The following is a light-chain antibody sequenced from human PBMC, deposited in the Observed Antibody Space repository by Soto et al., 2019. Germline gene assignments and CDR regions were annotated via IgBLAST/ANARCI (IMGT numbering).Light chain of an antibody. V-gene: IGKV3-20*01. CDR1: QSVSSSY. J-gene: IGKJ5*01. CDR3: QQYGSSLSIT. CDR2: GAS. Sequence: EIVLTQSPGTLSLSPGERGTLSCRASQSVSSSYLAWYQQKPGQAPRLLIYGASSRATGIPDRFSGSGSGTDFTLTISRLEPEDFAVYYCQQYGSSLSITFGQGTRLEIK.